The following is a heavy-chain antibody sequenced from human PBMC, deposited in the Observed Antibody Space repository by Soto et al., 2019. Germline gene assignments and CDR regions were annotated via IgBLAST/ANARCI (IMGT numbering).Heavy chain of an antibody. CDR1: GYTFTRYN. V-gene: IGHV1-3*01. J-gene: IGHJ4*02. CDR2: INVGNGNT. CDR3: AYSSGHARFDY. D-gene: IGHD2-15*01. Sequence: ASVKVSCKTPGYTFTRYNIHWVRQAPGQRLEWMGWINVGNGNTRYSQKFQDRFTISRDNSRNTLYLQILGLRAEDSAVYYCAYSSGHARFDYWGQGTLVTVSS.